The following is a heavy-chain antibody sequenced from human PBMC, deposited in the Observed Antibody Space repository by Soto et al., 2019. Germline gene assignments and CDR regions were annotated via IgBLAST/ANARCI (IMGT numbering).Heavy chain of an antibody. CDR2: ISYDGSNK. V-gene: IGHV3-30-3*01. D-gene: IGHD2-15*01. CDR1: GFTFSSYA. CDR3: ARDGDYCSGGSCPLYYYYGMDV. J-gene: IGHJ6*02. Sequence: GGSLRLSCAASGFTFSSYAMHWVRQAPGKGLEWVAVISYDGSNKYYADSVKGRFTISRDNSKNTLYLQMNSLRAEDTAVYYCARDGDYCSGGSCPLYYYYGMDVWGQGTTVTVSS.